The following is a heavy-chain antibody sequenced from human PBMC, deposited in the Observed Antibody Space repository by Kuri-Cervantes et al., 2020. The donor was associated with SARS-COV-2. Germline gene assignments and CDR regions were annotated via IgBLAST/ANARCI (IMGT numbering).Heavy chain of an antibody. D-gene: IGHD1-26*01. CDR2: IYYSGST. J-gene: IGHJ4*02. Sequence: SETLSLTCTVSGGSISSSSYCWGWIRQPPGKGLEWIGSIYYSGSTYYNPSLKSRVTMSVDTSKNQFSLKLSSVTAADTAVYYCARVESGSYYAFDYWGQGTLVTVSS. CDR3: ARVESGSYYAFDY. CDR1: GGSISSSSYC. V-gene: IGHV4-39*07.